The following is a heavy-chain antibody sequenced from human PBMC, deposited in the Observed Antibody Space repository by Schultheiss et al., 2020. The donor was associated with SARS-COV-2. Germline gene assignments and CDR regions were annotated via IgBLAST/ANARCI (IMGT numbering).Heavy chain of an antibody. V-gene: IGHV1-69*06. CDR3: ARAWALYYYDSSGYLG. CDR1: GGTFSSYA. Sequence: SVKVSCKASGGTFSSYAISWVRQAPGQGLEWMGGIIPIFGTANYAQKFQGRVTITADKSTSTAYMELSSLRSEDTAVYYCARAWALYYYDSSGYLGRGQGTLVTVSS. D-gene: IGHD3-22*01. J-gene: IGHJ4*02. CDR2: IIPIFGTA.